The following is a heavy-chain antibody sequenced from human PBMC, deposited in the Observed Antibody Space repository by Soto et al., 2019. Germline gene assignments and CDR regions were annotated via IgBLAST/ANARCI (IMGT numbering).Heavy chain of an antibody. D-gene: IGHD5-18*01. CDR2: IKQDGSEK. Sequence: PGGSLRLSSAASGFTFSSYWMSWVRQAPGKGLEWVANIKQDGSEKYYVDSVKGRFTISRDNAKNSLYLQMNSLRAEDTAVYYCARVEGYSYGYKYYYYGMDVWGQGTTVTVSS. V-gene: IGHV3-7*03. CDR1: GFTFSSYW. CDR3: ARVEGYSYGYKYYYYGMDV. J-gene: IGHJ6*02.